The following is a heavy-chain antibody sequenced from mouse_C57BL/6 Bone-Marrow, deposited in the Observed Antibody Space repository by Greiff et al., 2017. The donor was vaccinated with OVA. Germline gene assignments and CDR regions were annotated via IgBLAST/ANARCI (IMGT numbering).Heavy chain of an antibody. CDR1: GYTFTSYW. CDR2: INPSNGGT. V-gene: IGHV1-53*01. CDR3: ALSDYDEGFYAMDY. J-gene: IGHJ4*01. D-gene: IGHD2-4*01. Sequence: VQLQQPGTELVKPGASVKLSCKASGYTFTSYWMHWVKQRPGQGLEWIGNINPSNGGTNYNEKFKSKATLTVDTSSSTAYMQLSSLTSEDSAVYFCALSDYDEGFYAMDYWGQGTSVTVSS.